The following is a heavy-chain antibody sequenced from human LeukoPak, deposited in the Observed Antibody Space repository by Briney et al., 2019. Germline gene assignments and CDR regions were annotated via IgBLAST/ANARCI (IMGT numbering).Heavy chain of an antibody. CDR1: GFTFSSYG. J-gene: IGHJ4*02. Sequence: PGGSLRLSCAASGFTFSSYGMPWVRQAPGKGLEWVAVIWYDGSNKYYADSVKGRFTISRDNSKNTLYLQMNSLRAEDTAVYYCARDVGYYYDSSLDYWGQGTLVTVSS. CDR2: IWYDGSNK. V-gene: IGHV3-33*01. D-gene: IGHD3-22*01. CDR3: ARDVGYYYDSSLDY.